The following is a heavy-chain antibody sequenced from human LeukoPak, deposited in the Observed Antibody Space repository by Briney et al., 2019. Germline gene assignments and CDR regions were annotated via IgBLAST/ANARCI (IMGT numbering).Heavy chain of an antibody. Sequence: SGGFLRLSCAASGFTVSSNYMSWVRQAPGKGLEWVSVIYSGGSTYYADSVKGRFTISRDNSKNTLYLQMNSLRAEDTAVYYCARESLHTYYDFWSGYYTGAFDIWGQGTMVTVSS. J-gene: IGHJ3*02. CDR2: IYSGGST. V-gene: IGHV3-53*01. D-gene: IGHD3-3*01. CDR3: ARESLHTYYDFWSGYYTGAFDI. CDR1: GFTVSSNY.